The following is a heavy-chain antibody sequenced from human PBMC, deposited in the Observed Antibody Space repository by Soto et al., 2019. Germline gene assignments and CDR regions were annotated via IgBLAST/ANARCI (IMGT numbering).Heavy chain of an antibody. D-gene: IGHD6-13*01. CDR2: ITWDGGST. J-gene: IGHJ5*02. CDR3: SKDFSPPGAAASAPGS. V-gene: IGHV3-43*01. Sequence: GGSLRLSCAASGFTFDDYAMHWVRQAPGKGLEWVGLITWDGGSTYYGDSVAGRFTISRDNSRNSLYLQMNSLTTEDTALYYCSKDFSPPGAAASAPGSWGQGTLVTVSS. CDR1: GFTFDDYA.